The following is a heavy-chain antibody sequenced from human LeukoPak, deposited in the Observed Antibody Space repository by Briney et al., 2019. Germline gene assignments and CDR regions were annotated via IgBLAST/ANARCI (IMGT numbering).Heavy chain of an antibody. CDR2: ISSSGSTI. V-gene: IGHV3-11*04. D-gene: IGHD6-13*01. CDR1: GFTFSDYF. Sequence: GGSLRLSCAASGFTFSDYFMSWIRQAPGKGLEWVSYISSSGSTIYYADSVKGRFTISRDNAKNSLYLQMNSLTAEDTAVYYCARVEYSSSCQIVYYFDYWGQGTLVTVSS. J-gene: IGHJ4*02. CDR3: ARVEYSSSCQIVYYFDY.